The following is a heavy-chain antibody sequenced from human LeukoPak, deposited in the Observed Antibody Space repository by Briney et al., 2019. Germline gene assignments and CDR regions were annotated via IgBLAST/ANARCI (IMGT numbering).Heavy chain of an antibody. Sequence: KPSETLSLTCTVSGVSVSTDYWSWIRQPPGKGLEWIGCIYYTGSTNYNPSLESRVTISIDTSKNQFSLKVNSLTAADTAVYYCARTGYYASGSSYYYGMDVWGQGTTVTVSS. CDR3: ARTGYYASGSSYYYGMDV. CDR2: IYYTGST. J-gene: IGHJ6*02. D-gene: IGHD3-10*01. V-gene: IGHV4-59*08. CDR1: GVSVSTDY.